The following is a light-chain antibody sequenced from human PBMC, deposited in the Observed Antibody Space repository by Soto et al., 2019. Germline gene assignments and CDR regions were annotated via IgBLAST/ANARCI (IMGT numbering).Light chain of an antibody. Sequence: DIQMTQSPSSLSVSVGDRVTITCRASQGISNYLSWYLQKPGKLPKLLIYEAFTLQSGVPSRFSGSGFGTDFTLTISSLQPEDVAAYYCQKYNTAPFTFGPGTKVDIK. CDR2: EAF. CDR3: QKYNTAPFT. J-gene: IGKJ3*01. CDR1: QGISNY. V-gene: IGKV1-27*01.